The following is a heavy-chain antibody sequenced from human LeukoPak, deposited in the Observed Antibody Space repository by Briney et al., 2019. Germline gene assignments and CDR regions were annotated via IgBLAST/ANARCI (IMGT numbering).Heavy chain of an antibody. V-gene: IGHV4-34*01. CDR1: GVPFSGYY. CDR3: ARGANLGIAAAGTGNWFDP. D-gene: IGHD6-13*01. J-gene: IGHJ5*02. Sequence: PSEPLPLACAVYGVPFSGYYWSWIRQPPGKGLEWIGEINHSGSTTYKPSLKSRVTISVDTSKNQFSLKLSSVTAADTAVYYCARGANLGIAAAGTGNWFDPWGQGTLVTVSS. CDR2: INHSGST.